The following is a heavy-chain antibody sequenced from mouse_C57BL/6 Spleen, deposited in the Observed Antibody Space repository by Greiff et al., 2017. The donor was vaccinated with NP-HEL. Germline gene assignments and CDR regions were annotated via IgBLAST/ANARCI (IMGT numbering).Heavy chain of an antibody. J-gene: IGHJ2*01. V-gene: IGHV3-6*01. CDR1: GYSITSGYY. D-gene: IGHD1-1*01. CDR2: ISYDGSN. Sequence: DVQLQESGPGLVKPSQSLSLTCSVTGYSITSGYYWNWIRQFPGNKLEWMGYISYDGSNNYNPSLKIRISITRDTSKNQFFLKLNSVTNEDTATYYCARGDYGSSEGYFDYWGQGTTLTVSS. CDR3: ARGDYGSSEGYFDY.